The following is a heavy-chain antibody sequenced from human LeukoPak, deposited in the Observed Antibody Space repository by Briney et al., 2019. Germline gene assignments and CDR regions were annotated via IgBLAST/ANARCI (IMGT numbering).Heavy chain of an antibody. Sequence: SETLSLTCAAFGGSFSGFFWSWVRQPPGKELEWIGEISHSGSTSYNPSLETRVTISLDTSKNQFSLRLTSVTAADTAVYYCARSRRWLEPGHYYYGMDVWGQGTTVTVSS. CDR1: GGSFSGFF. V-gene: IGHV4-34*01. CDR2: ISHSGST. CDR3: ARSRRWLEPGHYYYGMDV. D-gene: IGHD6-19*01. J-gene: IGHJ6*02.